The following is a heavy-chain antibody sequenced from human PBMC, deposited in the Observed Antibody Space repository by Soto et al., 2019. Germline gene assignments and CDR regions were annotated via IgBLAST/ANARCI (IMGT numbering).Heavy chain of an antibody. D-gene: IGHD3-9*01. CDR1: GFTFSSYA. Sequence: GGSLRLSCAASGFTFSSYAMIWVRQAPGKGLEWVSGVGGSGEYTYYADSVKGRFTISRDNSKNTVYLQISSLRAEDTAVYYCAKLLTGYYYYFEYWGQGTMVTVYS. CDR3: AKLLTGYYYYFEY. J-gene: IGHJ4*02. V-gene: IGHV3-23*01. CDR2: VGGSGEYT.